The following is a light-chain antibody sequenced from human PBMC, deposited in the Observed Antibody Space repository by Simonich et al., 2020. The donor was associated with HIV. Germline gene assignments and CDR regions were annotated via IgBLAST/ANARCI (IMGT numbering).Light chain of an antibody. CDR1: QSISSY. J-gene: IGKJ1*01. CDR3: QQTYNTPPWT. Sequence: DIQMTQSPSSLSASVGYRVTITCRASQSISSYVNWYQQKPGESPKLLIYAASSLQSGVPSRFRGTGAGTDFTLTISSLQPEDFTTYYCQQTYNTPPWTFGQGTKVEIK. V-gene: IGKV1-39*01. CDR2: AAS.